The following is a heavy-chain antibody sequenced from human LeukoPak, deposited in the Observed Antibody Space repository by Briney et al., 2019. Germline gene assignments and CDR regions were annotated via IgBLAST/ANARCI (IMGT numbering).Heavy chain of an antibody. V-gene: IGHV3-72*01. J-gene: IGHJ4*02. CDR1: GFTFSDHH. CDR2: ITNKPKSYNT. D-gene: IGHD3-3*01. CDR3: ARGFHYDFWSGSYYFDF. Sequence: PGGSLRLSCAASGFTFSDHHMDWVRQAPGKGLEWVGRITNKPKSYNTEYAASVKGRFTISRDDSKNSLYLQMNSLKTEDTAVYYCARGFHYDFWSGSYYFDFWGQGTLVTVSS.